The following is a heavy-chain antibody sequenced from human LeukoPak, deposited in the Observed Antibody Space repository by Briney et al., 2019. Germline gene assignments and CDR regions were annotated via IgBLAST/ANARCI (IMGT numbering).Heavy chain of an antibody. CDR1: GGSISSYY. D-gene: IGHD6-6*01. V-gene: IGHV4-4*09. CDR2: IYTSGST. Sequence: PSETLSLTCAVYGGSISSYYWSWIRQPPGKGLEWIGYIYTSGSTNYNPSLKSRVTISVDTSKNQFSLKLSSVTAADTAVYYCARSVTGAARLGFDYWGQGTLVTVSS. J-gene: IGHJ4*02. CDR3: ARSVTGAARLGFDY.